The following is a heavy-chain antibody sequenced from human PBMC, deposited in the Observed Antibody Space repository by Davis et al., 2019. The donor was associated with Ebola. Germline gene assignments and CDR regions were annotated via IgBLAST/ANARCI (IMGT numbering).Heavy chain of an antibody. CDR1: GFTFDDYA. CDR3: AKDVMTTVVPYYFDY. Sequence: SLKISCAASGFTFDDYAMHWVRQAPGKGLEWVSGISWNSGSIGYADSVKGRFTISRDNAKNSLYLQMNSLRAEDTALYYCAKDVMTTVVPYYFDYWGQGTLVTVSS. CDR2: ISWNSGSI. V-gene: IGHV3-9*01. D-gene: IGHD4-17*01. J-gene: IGHJ4*02.